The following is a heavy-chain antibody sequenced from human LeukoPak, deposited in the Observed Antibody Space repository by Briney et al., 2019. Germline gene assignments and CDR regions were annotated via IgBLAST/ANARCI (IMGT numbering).Heavy chain of an antibody. CDR1: GGSISSSSYY. CDR2: IHYSGST. D-gene: IGHD3-22*01. CDR3: ARNYDSSGYFSFDY. J-gene: IGHJ4*02. Sequence: PSESLSLTCTVSGGSISSSSYYWGWIRQPPGKGLEWIGSIHYSGSTYYNPSLKSRVTISVDTSKNQFSLTLSSVTAADTAVYYCARNYDSSGYFSFDYWGQGTLVTVSS. V-gene: IGHV4-39*01.